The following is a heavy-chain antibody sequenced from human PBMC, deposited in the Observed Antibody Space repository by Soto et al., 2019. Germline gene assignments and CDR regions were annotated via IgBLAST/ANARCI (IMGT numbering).Heavy chain of an antibody. V-gene: IGHV3-74*01. CDR2: INGDGSST. CDR1: GLTFSTYW. D-gene: IGHD3-22*01. J-gene: IGHJ4*02. Sequence: GGSLRLSCAASGLTFSTYWMHWVRQGPGKGLVWVSRINGDGSSTTYADSVKGRFTISRDNAKNTLYLQMDSLRAEDTAVYYCASGDYDSRHYFDSWGQGTLVTVSS. CDR3: ASGDYDSRHYFDS.